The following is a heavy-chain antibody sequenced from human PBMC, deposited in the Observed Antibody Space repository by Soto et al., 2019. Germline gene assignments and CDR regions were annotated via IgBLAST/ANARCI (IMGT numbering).Heavy chain of an antibody. V-gene: IGHV6-1*01. J-gene: IGHJ5*02. CDR3: ARELLSGRYASAGWFDP. Sequence: PSQTLSLTCAISGDSVSSNSAAWNWIRQSPSRGLEWLGRTYYRSKWYNDYAVSVKSRITINPDTSKNQFSLQLNSVTPEDTAVYYCARELLSGRYASAGWFDPWGQGTLVTVFS. CDR1: GDSVSSNSAA. CDR2: TYYRSKWYN. D-gene: IGHD1-26*01.